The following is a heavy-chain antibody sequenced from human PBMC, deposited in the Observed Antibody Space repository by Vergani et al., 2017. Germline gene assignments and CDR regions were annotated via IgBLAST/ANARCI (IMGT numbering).Heavy chain of an antibody. D-gene: IGHD3-16*01. CDR2: LTGVGGST. CDR3: VKDAGGYENYFDS. Sequence: EVQLLESGGSLKQPGGSVRLSCAASGFTFSTYAMHWVRQAPGKGLEWVSALTGVGGSTYYADSLKGRFIISRDDSRDTLYLQMNSLRPEDTATYYCVKDAGGYENYFDSWCQGTLVIVSS. CDR1: GFTFSTYA. V-gene: IGHV3-23*01. J-gene: IGHJ4*02.